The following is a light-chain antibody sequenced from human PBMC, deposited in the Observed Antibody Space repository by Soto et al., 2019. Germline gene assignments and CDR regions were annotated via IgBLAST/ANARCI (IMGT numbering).Light chain of an antibody. Sequence: EIVLTQSPGPLSLSPGERATLSCRASQSINSRYLAWYQQKPGQAPRLLIYGASSRATGIPDRFSGSGSGTDFTLPISRLEPEDFAVYYCQQFGSSPGFTFGPGTKVDIK. CDR1: QSINSRY. J-gene: IGKJ3*01. V-gene: IGKV3-20*01. CDR2: GAS. CDR3: QQFGSSPGFT.